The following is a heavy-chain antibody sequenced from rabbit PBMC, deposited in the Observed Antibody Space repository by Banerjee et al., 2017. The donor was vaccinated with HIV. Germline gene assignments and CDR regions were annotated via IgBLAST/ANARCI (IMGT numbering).Heavy chain of an antibody. J-gene: IGHJ4*01. D-gene: IGHD1-1*01. Sequence: ESGGGLVQPGGSLKLSCKASGFDFSSYYISWVRQAPGKGLEWIGYIDPVFGSTYYASWVNGRFTISSHNAQNTLYLQLNSLTAADTATYFCARDDASSSGYYDFNLWGQGTLVTDS. V-gene: IGHV1S7*01. CDR3: ARDDASSSGYYDFNL. CDR2: IDPVFGST. CDR1: GFDFSSYY.